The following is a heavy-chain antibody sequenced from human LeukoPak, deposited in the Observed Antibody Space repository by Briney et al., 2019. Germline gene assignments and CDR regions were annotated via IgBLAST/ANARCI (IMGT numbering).Heavy chain of an antibody. CDR2: ISAYNGNT. J-gene: IGHJ6*02. D-gene: IGHD7-27*01. CDR3: ARAAWDYYYYGMDV. Sequence: ASVKVSCKASGYTFTSYGISWVRQAPGQGLEWMGWISAYNGNTNYAQKLQGRVTMTTDTSTSTAYMELRSLRSDDTAVYYCARAAWDYYYYGMDVWGQGTTVTVSS. CDR1: GYTFTSYG. V-gene: IGHV1-18*01.